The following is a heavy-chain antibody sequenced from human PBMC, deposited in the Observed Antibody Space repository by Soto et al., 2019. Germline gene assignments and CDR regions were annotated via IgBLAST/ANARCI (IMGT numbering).Heavy chain of an antibody. CDR2: IYSGGST. Sequence: TGGSLRLSCAASGFTVSTKYRSWVRQAPGKGLEWVSVIYSGGSTFYADSVRGRFTISRDNSKNTVNLQMNSLRAEDTAVYYCARDPWAADYWGQGTLVTVSS. J-gene: IGHJ4*02. CDR3: ARDPWAADY. V-gene: IGHV3-66*01. CDR1: GFTVSTKY. D-gene: IGHD3-16*01.